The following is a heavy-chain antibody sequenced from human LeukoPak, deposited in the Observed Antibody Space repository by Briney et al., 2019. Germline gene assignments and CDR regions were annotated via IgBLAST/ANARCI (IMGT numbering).Heavy chain of an antibody. CDR1: GFTFRSYS. CDR2: ISSSSSYI. CDR3: ARDPGYCSNGICYPDY. J-gene: IGHJ4*02. V-gene: IGHV3-21*01. Sequence: GGSLRLSCAASGFTFRSYSMNWVRQAPGKGLEWVSSISSSSSYIYYADSVKGRFTISRDNAKSSLSLQMNSLRAEDTAVYYCARDPGYCSNGICYPDYWGQGTLVTVSS. D-gene: IGHD2-8*01.